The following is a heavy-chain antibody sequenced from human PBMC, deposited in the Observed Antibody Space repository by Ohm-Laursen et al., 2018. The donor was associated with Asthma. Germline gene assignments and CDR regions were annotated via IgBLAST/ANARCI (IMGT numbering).Heavy chain of an antibody. V-gene: IGHV4-61*01. J-gene: IGHJ2*01. D-gene: IGHD2-15*01. CDR3: ARGTRPRHWYFDL. Sequence: GTLSLTCTVSGGSVRSGSYYWSWIRQPPGKGLEWIGYIYFSGSTNYNPSLKSRVTISVDTSKNQFSLKLTSVTAADSAVYYCARGTRPRHWYFDLWGRGTLVTVSS. CDR1: GGSVRSGSYY. CDR2: IYFSGST.